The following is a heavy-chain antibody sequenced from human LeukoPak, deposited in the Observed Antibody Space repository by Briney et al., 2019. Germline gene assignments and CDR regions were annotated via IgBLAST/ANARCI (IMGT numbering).Heavy chain of an antibody. Sequence: ASVKVSCKASGYTFTTYAIHWVRQAPGQRLEWMGWINPGNDNTKYSQKFQGRLTITRDTSASAAYMELSNLRSGDTAVYYCARDYGDYSYFDYWGHGTLVTASS. CDR2: INPGNDNT. D-gene: IGHD4-17*01. V-gene: IGHV1-3*01. CDR1: GYTFTTYA. CDR3: ARDYGDYSYFDY. J-gene: IGHJ4*01.